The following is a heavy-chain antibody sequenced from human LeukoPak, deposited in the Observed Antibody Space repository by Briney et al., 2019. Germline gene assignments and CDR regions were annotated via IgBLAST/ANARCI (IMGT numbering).Heavy chain of an antibody. V-gene: IGHV1-46*01. D-gene: IGHD2-15*01. J-gene: IGHJ4*02. Sequence: ASVKVSCKASGYTFAGYYMHWVRQAPGQGLEWMGIINPSGGSTSYAQKFQGRVTMTRDTSTSTVYMELSSLRSEDTAVYYCAREAYCSGGSCPPTGDWGQGTLVTVSS. CDR1: GYTFAGYY. CDR3: AREAYCSGGSCPPTGD. CDR2: INPSGGST.